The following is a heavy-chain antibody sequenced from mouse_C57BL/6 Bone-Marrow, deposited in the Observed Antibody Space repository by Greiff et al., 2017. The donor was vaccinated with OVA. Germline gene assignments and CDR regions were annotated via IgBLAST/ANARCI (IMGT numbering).Heavy chain of an antibody. D-gene: IGHD2-3*01. CDR3: TFYDVYYFWYFDV. Sequence: EVQLQQSGAELVRPGASVKLSCTASGFNIKDDYMHWVKQRPEQGLEWIGWIDPENGDTEYASKFQGKATITADKSSNTAYLQLSSLTSEDTAVYYCTFYDVYYFWYFDVWGTGTTVTVSS. V-gene: IGHV14-4*01. J-gene: IGHJ1*03. CDR1: GFNIKDDY. CDR2: IDPENGDT.